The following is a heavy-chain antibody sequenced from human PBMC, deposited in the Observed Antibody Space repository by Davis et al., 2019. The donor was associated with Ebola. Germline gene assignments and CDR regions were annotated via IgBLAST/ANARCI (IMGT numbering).Heavy chain of an antibody. V-gene: IGHV3-74*01. CDR1: GFSFSSYW. D-gene: IGHD3-16*01. CDR3: AREGRVFALDY. Sequence: GESLKISCAASGFSFSSYWMHWVRQVPGKGLVWVSRIKTDGSLTSYGDSVQGRFIISRDNAKNTVYLQMNDLRAEDTAVYYCAREGRVFALDYWGQGALVTVSS. J-gene: IGHJ4*02. CDR2: IKTDGSLT.